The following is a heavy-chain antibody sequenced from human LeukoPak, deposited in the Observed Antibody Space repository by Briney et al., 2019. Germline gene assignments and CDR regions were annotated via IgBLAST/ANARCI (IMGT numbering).Heavy chain of an antibody. CDR2: FDPEDGET. Sequence: ASVKVSCKVSGYTLTELSMHWVRQAPGKGLEWMGGFDPEDGETIYAQKFQGRVTMTEDTSTDTAYMELSSLRSEDTAVYYCATDRISVTTGRIYYYGMDVWGQGTTVTVSS. V-gene: IGHV1-24*01. CDR1: GYTLTELS. D-gene: IGHD4-17*01. J-gene: IGHJ6*02. CDR3: ATDRISVTTGRIYYYGMDV.